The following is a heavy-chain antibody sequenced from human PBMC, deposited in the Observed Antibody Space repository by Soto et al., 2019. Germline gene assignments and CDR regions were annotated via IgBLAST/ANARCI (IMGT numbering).Heavy chain of an antibody. Sequence: PSETLSLTCTVSGGSISRSTYYWGWIRQPPGKGLEWIGSIYYTGRAYHNPSLKSRVTISVDTSKNQFSLKLSSVTAADTAVYYCGRPTYFSDSSASPPNHENDYWGPGTLVTVSS. CDR1: GGSISRSTYY. V-gene: IGHV4-39*01. CDR2: IYYTGRA. J-gene: IGHJ4*02. CDR3: GRPTYFSDSSASPPNHENDY. D-gene: IGHD3-22*01.